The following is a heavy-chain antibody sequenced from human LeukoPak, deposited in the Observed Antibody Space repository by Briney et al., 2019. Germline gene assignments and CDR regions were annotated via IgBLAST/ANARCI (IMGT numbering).Heavy chain of an antibody. CDR1: GFTFSSYA. J-gene: IGHJ5*02. D-gene: IGHD5-12*01. CDR2: ISSSSSYT. Sequence: GGSLRLSCAASGFTFSSYAMSWIRQAPGKGLEWVSYISSSSSYTNYADSVKGRFTISRDNAKNSLYLQMNSLRAEDTAVYYCAREYNGSDGWFDPWGQGTLVTVSS. V-gene: IGHV3-11*05. CDR3: AREYNGSDGWFDP.